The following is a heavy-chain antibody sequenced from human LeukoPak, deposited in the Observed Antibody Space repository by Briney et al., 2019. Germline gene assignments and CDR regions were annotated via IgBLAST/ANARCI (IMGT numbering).Heavy chain of an antibody. Sequence: QTGGSLRLSCAASGFTFITYAMSWVRQAPGKGLEWVSGISGSGTGGRTYYADSVKGRFTISRDNSKNTLYLQMNSLRAEDTAVYYCAKAGSIRFDYWGQGTLVTVSS. CDR2: ISGSGTGGRT. V-gene: IGHV3-23*01. J-gene: IGHJ4*02. CDR1: GFTFITYA. D-gene: IGHD1-26*01. CDR3: AKAGSIRFDY.